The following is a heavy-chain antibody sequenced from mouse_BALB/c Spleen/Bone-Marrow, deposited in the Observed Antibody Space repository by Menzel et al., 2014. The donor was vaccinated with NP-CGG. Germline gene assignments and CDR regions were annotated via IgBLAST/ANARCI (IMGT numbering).Heavy chain of an antibody. CDR1: GFTFSSFG. J-gene: IGHJ2*01. CDR2: ISSGSSPI. D-gene: IGHD4-1*01. CDR3: TRGGNWEDFDF. V-gene: IGHV5-17*02. Sequence: EVQLVESGGGLVQPGGSRKLSCAASGFTFSSFGMHWVRQAPEKGLEWVAYISSGSSPIFYADTVKGRFTISRGNPKNTLFLQMTSLRSGDTAIYYCTRGGNWEDFDFWGQGTTLTVSS.